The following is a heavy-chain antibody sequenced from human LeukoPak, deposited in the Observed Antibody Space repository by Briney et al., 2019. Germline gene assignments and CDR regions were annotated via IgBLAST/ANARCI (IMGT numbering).Heavy chain of an antibody. J-gene: IGHJ3*02. CDR1: GGSISSSSYY. CDR2: INHSGST. CDR3: ARGLFVVGSWYKSEVDAFDI. Sequence: PSETLSLTCTVSGGSISSSSYYWGWIRQPPGKGLEWIGEINHSGSTNYNPSLKSRVTISVDTSKNQFSLKLSSVTAADTAVYYCARGLFVVGSWYKSEVDAFDIWGQGTMVTVSS. D-gene: IGHD6-13*01. V-gene: IGHV4-39*07.